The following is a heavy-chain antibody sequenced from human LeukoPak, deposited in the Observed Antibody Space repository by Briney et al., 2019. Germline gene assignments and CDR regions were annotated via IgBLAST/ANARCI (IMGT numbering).Heavy chain of an antibody. CDR1: GFTFNSYA. D-gene: IGHD2-21*02. J-gene: IGHJ6*02. CDR3: AKGQRPQERGGDCDIPYYYVMDV. CDR2: VSASGGRT. V-gene: IGHV3-23*01. Sequence: GGSLRLSCAASGFTFNSYAMNWVRQAPGKGLDWVSAVSASGGRTYYADSVKGRFTISRDNSKNTLYLQMSNLRADDTAVYYCAKGQRPQERGGDCDIPYYYVMDVWGQGTTVTVSS.